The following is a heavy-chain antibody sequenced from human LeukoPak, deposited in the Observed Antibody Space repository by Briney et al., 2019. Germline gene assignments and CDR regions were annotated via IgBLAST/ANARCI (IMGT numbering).Heavy chain of an antibody. D-gene: IGHD6-13*01. J-gene: IGHJ4*02. CDR2: INHSGST. Sequence: SETLSLTCAVYGGSFSGYYWSWIRQPPGKGLEWIGEINHSGSTNYNPSLKGRVTISVDASKNQFSLKLSSVTAADTAVYYCARGLGYSSSRGYFDYWGQGTLVTVSS. CDR1: GGSFSGYY. V-gene: IGHV4-34*01. CDR3: ARGLGYSSSRGYFDY.